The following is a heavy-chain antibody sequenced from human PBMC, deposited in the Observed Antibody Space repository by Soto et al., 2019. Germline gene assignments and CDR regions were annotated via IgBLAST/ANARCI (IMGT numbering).Heavy chain of an antibody. CDR3: ERARQYYDCELDP. D-gene: IGHD3-22*01. V-gene: IGHV4-59*02. Sequence: SETLSLTCNVSGASVSRGYWTWIRQPPGKGLEWIGFMYFGGSFNYNPSLTSRATISVETSKNQFSMKLTSVTASDTAVYYCERARQYYDCELDPWGQGTLVTV. J-gene: IGHJ5*02. CDR2: MYFGGSF. CDR1: GASVSRGY.